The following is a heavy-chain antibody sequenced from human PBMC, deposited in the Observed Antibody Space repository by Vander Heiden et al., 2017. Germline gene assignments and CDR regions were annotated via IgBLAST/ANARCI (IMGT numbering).Heavy chain of an antibody. J-gene: IGHJ3*01. CDR3: VRDLGSYSSGADAFDF. CDR2: ISPYNGNT. D-gene: IGHD6-19*01. V-gene: IGHV1-18*04. Sequence: QVQLVQSGAEVKKPGASVKVSCKASGYTFTSHGISWVRQAPGQGPEWVGWISPYNGNTNYAQKIQGRVTMTTDTSTSTAYMELRSLRSDDTAVYYCVRDLGSYSSGADAFDFWGQGTRVTVSS. CDR1: GYTFTSHG.